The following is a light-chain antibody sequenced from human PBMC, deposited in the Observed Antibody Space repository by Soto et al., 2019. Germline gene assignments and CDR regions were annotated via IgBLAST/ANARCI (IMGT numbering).Light chain of an antibody. CDR1: QSVSSSY. CDR3: QQYGSSST. J-gene: IGKJ5*01. CDR2: GAS. Sequence: EIVLKQSPGTLSLSPGERATLSCRASQSVSSSYLAWYQQKPGQAPRRLIYGASSRATGIPDWFSGSGSGTDFTLTISRLEPEDFAVYYCQQYGSSSTFGQGTRLEIK. V-gene: IGKV3-20*01.